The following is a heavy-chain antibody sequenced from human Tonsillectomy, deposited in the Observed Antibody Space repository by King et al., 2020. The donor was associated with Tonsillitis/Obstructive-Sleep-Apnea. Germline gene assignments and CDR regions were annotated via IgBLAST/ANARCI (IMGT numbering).Heavy chain of an antibody. V-gene: IGHV3-7*01. Sequence: VQLVESGGGLVQPGGSLRLSCAASGFTFSSYWMSWVRQAPGKGLEWVANIKQDGSEKYYVDSVKGRFTISRDNAKNSLYLQMNSLRAEDTAVYYCARDDGLERLSYYYKDVWGKGTTVTVSS. CDR2: IKQDGSEK. J-gene: IGHJ6*03. CDR1: GFTFSSYW. CDR3: ARDDGLERLSYYYKDV. D-gene: IGHD1-1*01.